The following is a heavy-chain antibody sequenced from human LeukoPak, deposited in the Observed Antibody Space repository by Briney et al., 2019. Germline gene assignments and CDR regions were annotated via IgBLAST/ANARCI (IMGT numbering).Heavy chain of an antibody. V-gene: IGHV3-23*01. Sequence: GGSLRLSCAASGFTFSSYAMSWVRQAPGKRLEWVSAISGSGGSTYYADSVKGRFTISRDNSKNTLYLQMNSLRAEDTAVYYCARARQQLWSPAHYFGYWGQGTLVTVSS. D-gene: IGHD5-18*01. CDR1: GFTFSSYA. CDR2: ISGSGGST. J-gene: IGHJ4*02. CDR3: ARARQQLWSPAHYFGY.